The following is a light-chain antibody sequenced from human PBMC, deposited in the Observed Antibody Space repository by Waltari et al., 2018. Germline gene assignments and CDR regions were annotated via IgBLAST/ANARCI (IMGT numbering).Light chain of an antibody. CDR1: QSVSSS. CDR3: QQRSNWPPVVT. Sequence: EIVLTQSPATLSLSPGERATLSCRASQSVSSSLAWYQHKPGQSPRLLIYYASNRATGIPARFSGSGSGTDFTLTISSLEPEDFAVYYCQQRSNWPPVVTFGQGTRLEIK. CDR2: YAS. J-gene: IGKJ5*01. V-gene: IGKV3-11*01.